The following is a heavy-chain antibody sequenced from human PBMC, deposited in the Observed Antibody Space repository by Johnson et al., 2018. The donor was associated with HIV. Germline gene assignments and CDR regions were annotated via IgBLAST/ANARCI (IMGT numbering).Heavy chain of an antibody. Sequence: QVQLVESGGGVVQPGGSLRLSCAAPGLTFSSYGMHWVRQAPGKGLEWVAFIHYDGSNKYYAYSVKGRFTISRDNSKNTLYLQMNSLRAEDTAVYYCAKEEDIWRLGGYGDYGAFDIWGQGTMVTVSS. D-gene: IGHD4-17*01. J-gene: IGHJ3*02. CDR2: IHYDGSNK. V-gene: IGHV3-30*02. CDR3: AKEEDIWRLGGYGDYGAFDI. CDR1: GLTFSSYG.